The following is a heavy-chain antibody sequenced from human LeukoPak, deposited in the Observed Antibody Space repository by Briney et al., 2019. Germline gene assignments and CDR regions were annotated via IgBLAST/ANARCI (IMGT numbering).Heavy chain of an antibody. D-gene: IGHD2-2*01. J-gene: IGHJ4*02. CDR1: GYTFTGYY. V-gene: IGHV1-2*02. CDR3: AVDAGYCSSTSCQVMYYFDY. Sequence: ASVKVSCKASGYTFTGYYMHWVRQAPGQGLEGMGWINPNSGGTNYAQKFQGRVTMTRDTSISTAYMELSRLRSDDTAVYYCAVDAGYCSSTSCQVMYYFDYWGQGTLVTVSS. CDR2: INPNSGGT.